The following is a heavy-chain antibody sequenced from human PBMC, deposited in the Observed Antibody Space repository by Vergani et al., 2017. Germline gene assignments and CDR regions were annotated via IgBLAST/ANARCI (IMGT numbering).Heavy chain of an antibody. CDR2: ISSSSSYI. CDR3: ARDRHSSGWLG. V-gene: IGHV3-21*01. Sequence: EVQLVESGGGLVKPGGSLRLSCAASGFTFSSYSMNWVRQAPGKGLEWVSSISSSSSYIYYADSVKGRFTISRDNAKNSLYQQMNSLRAEDMAVYYCARDRHSSGWLGWGQGTLVTVSS. J-gene: IGHJ4*02. CDR1: GFTFSSYS. D-gene: IGHD6-19*01.